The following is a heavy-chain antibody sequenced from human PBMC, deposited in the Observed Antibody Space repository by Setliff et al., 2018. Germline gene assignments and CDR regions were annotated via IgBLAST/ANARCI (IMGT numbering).Heavy chain of an antibody. J-gene: IGHJ4*02. D-gene: IGHD3-22*01. V-gene: IGHV1-46*01. CDR1: GYTFTNHY. CDR2: INPGGGST. CDR3: ARGYYDSYARYYVVGDY. Sequence: ASVKVSCKASGYTFTNHYMHWVRQAPGQGLEWMGMINPGGGSTTYEQKFQGKVTMTRDTSTSTVYMELSSLRTEDTAVYYCARGYYDSYARYYVVGDYWGQGTPVTVSS.